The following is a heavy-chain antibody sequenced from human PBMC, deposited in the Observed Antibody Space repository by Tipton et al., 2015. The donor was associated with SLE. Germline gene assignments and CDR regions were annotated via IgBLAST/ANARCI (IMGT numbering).Heavy chain of an antibody. J-gene: IGHJ2*01. CDR2: IYYSGST. V-gene: IGHV4-59*01. Sequence: GLVKPSETLSLTCTVSGGSISSYYWSWIRQPPGKGLEWIGYIYYSGSTNYNPSLKSRVTISVDTSKNQFSLKLSSVTAADTAVYYCARDRGAGSLRGDWYFDLWGRGTLVTVSS. D-gene: IGHD3-10*01. CDR3: ARDRGAGSLRGDWYFDL. CDR1: GGSISSYY.